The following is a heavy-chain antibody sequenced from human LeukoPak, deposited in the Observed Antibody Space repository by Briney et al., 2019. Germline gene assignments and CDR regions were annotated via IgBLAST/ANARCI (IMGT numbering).Heavy chain of an antibody. Sequence: SETLSLTCAVYGGSFSGYYWGWIRQPPGKGLEWIGSIYHRGNTYYNPSLKSRVTISVDTSKNQFSLKLSSVTAADTAVYYCARIRMITFGGVIVRTYYFDYWGQGTLVIVSS. CDR1: GGSFSGYY. J-gene: IGHJ4*02. CDR2: IYHRGNT. D-gene: IGHD3-16*02. CDR3: ARIRMITFGGVIVRTYYFDY. V-gene: IGHV4-38-2*01.